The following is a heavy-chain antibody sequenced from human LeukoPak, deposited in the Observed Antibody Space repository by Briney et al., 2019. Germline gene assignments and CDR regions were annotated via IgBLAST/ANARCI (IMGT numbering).Heavy chain of an antibody. V-gene: IGHV3-21*01. CDR2: ISGSGTYI. Sequence: PGGSLRLSCAASGFTFSSNSVNWVRQAPGKGLEWVSSISGSGTYIYYADSVKGRFTNSRDNAKNSVYLQMNSLRAEDTAVYYCARDLAYCGGDCGHWGQGTLVTVSS. CDR1: GFTFSSNS. D-gene: IGHD2-21*01. CDR3: ARDLAYCGGDCGH. J-gene: IGHJ4*02.